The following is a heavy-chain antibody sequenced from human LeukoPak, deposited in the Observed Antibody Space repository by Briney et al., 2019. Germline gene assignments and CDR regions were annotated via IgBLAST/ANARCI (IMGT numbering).Heavy chain of an antibody. CDR1: GFTFSGYA. D-gene: IGHD3-16*01. V-gene: IGHV3-30*04. J-gene: IGHJ4*02. Sequence: PGRSVRLSCAASGFTFSGYAIQGVRQAPGKGLEWVGVISSDGRTKYYADSVQGRFTISRDNSENTLFLQMNSLRAEDTAVYYCAKDGGVTGTFDYWGQGTLVTVSS. CDR3: AKDGGVTGTFDY. CDR2: ISSDGRTK.